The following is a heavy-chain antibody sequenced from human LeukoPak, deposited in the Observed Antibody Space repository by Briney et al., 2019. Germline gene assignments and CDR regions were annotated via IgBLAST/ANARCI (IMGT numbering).Heavy chain of an antibody. J-gene: IGHJ4*02. CDR3: ARGSGSSSGADY. CDR2: IIPILGTA. V-gene: IGHV1-69*05. Sequence: GASVKVSCKASGGTFSSYAISWVRQAPGQGLEWMGGIIPILGTANYAQKFQGRVTITTDESTSTAYMELSSLRSEDTAVYYCARGSGSSSGADYWGQGTLVTVSS. D-gene: IGHD6-6*01. CDR1: GGTFSSYA.